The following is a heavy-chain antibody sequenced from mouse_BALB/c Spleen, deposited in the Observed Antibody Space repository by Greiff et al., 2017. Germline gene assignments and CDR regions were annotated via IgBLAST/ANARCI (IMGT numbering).Heavy chain of an antibody. J-gene: IGHJ4*01. CDR2: ISYDGSN. CDR1: GYSITSGYY. V-gene: IGHV3-6*02. D-gene: IGHD2-4*01. CDR3: ARGDYDYGYAMDY. Sequence: VQLQQSGPGLVKPSQSLSLTCSVTGYSITSGYYWNWIRQFPGNKLEWMGYISYDGSNNYNPSLKNRISITRDTSKNQFFLKLNSVTTEDTATYYCARGDYDYGYAMDYWGQGTSVTVSS.